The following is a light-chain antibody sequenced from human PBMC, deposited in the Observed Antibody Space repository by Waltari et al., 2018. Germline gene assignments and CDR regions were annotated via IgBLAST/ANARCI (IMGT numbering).Light chain of an antibody. V-gene: IGKV3-20*01. CDR3: QQYGSSPLT. J-gene: IGKJ4*01. CDR2: GAS. CDR1: QSVSSSY. Sequence: EIVLTQSPGTLSLSPGERATLSCRASQSVSSSYLAWYQQKPGQAPRLLICGASSRATGIPDRVSGSGSGTDFTLTISRLEPEDFAVYYCQQYGSSPLTFGGGTEVEIK.